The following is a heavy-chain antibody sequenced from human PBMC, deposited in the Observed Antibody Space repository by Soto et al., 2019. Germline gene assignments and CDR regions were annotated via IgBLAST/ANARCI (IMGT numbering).Heavy chain of an antibody. CDR3: ARESEDLTSNFDY. V-gene: IGHV3-21*01. J-gene: IGHJ4*02. Sequence: LRLSCAASGFTFTRYSMSWVRQAPGKGLEWVSSISSTTNYIYYADSMKGRFTVSRDNAKDSVYLEMNSLSAEDTALYYCARESEDLTSNFDYWGQGTLVTVSS. CDR1: GFTFTRYS. CDR2: ISSTTNYI.